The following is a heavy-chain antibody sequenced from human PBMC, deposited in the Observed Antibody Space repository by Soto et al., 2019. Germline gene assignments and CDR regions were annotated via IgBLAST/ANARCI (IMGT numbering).Heavy chain of an antibody. D-gene: IGHD2-21*02. CDR2: IYTSGST. CDR1: GGSIISYY. CDR3: ARGPVVTPFVDY. J-gene: IGHJ4*02. Sequence: ASETLSLTCTVSGGSIISYYCICIRQPAGKGLEWIGRIYTSGSTNYNPSLKSRVTISVDASKNQFSLKLSSVTAADTAIYYCARGPVVTPFVDYWGQGTLVTVSS. V-gene: IGHV4-4*07.